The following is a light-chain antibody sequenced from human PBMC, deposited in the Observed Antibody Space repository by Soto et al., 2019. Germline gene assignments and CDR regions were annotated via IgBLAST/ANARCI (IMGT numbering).Light chain of an antibody. Sequence: DIPMTQSPSSLSAFVGDSVTVTCRASQPICTSVHWYQQKAGKAPKVLISAATKLQSGVQSRFSGSGSGTNFTLTISKLQPEDSATYYCQQGYNTFWTFGRGTKVELK. CDR2: AAT. J-gene: IGKJ1*01. V-gene: IGKV1-39*01. CDR3: QQGYNTFWT. CDR1: QPICTS.